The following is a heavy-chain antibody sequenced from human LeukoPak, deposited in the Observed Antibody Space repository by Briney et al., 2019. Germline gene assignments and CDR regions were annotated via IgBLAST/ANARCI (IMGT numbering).Heavy chain of an antibody. D-gene: IGHD6-19*01. V-gene: IGHV1-2*02. CDR1: GYTFTGYY. CDR3: AHGYSSGWTPFDY. CDR2: INPNSGGT. J-gene: IGHJ4*02. Sequence: ASVKVSCKASGYTFTGYYVHWVRQAPGQGLEWMGWINPNSGGTNYAQKFQGRVTMTGETSISTVYMELSRLTSDDTAVYYCAHGYSSGWTPFDYWGQGTLVTVSS.